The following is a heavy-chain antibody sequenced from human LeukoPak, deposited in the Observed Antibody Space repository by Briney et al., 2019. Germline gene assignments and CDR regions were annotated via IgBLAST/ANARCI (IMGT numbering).Heavy chain of an antibody. D-gene: IGHD5-24*01. CDR3: AGQDGVGLYFFDS. V-gene: IGHV5-51*01. J-gene: IGHJ4*02. CDR2: IYPGDSDT. CDR1: GYSFGIYW. Sequence: GESLKISCKGSGYSFGIYWIAWVRQMPGKGLEWMGIIYPGDSDTRYSPSFQGQVTISADKSISTAYLQWSSLKASDSAMYYCAGQDGVGLYFFDSWGQGALVTVS.